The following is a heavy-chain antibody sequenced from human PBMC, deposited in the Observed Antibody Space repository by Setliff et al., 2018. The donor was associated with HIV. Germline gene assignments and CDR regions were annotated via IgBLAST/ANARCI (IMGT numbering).Heavy chain of an antibody. CDR3: ARNQGDASGWYAGDY. V-gene: IGHV1-46*01. CDR2: INTSGGSA. J-gene: IGHJ4*01. Sequence: ASVKVSCKASGYTFTSYPMHWVRQAPGQGLEWMGIINTSGGSAGYAEKFRGRVTMTRDTSTNTVYMDLRNLRSEDTAVYYCARNQGDASGWYAGDYWGHGTLVTVSS. D-gene: IGHD6-19*01. CDR1: GYTFTSYP.